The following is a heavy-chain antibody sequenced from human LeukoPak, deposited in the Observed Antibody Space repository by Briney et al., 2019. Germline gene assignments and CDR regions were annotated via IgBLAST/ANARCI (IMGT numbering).Heavy chain of an antibody. Sequence: GGSLRLSCAASGFPFSSYSMTWVRQAPGKGLEWVANIKPDGTTKFYVDSVKGRFTIPRDNALNSLYLQMNSLRAEDTAIYYCARSIPYGTTWYGRSDYWGQGTLVTVSS. D-gene: IGHD6-13*01. CDR1: GFPFSSYS. J-gene: IGHJ4*02. CDR3: ARSIPYGTTWYGRSDY. CDR2: IKPDGTTK. V-gene: IGHV3-7*03.